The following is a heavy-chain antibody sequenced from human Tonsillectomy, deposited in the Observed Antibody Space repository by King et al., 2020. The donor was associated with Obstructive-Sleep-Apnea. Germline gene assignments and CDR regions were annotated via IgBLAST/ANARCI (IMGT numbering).Heavy chain of an antibody. CDR2: INNSGST. V-gene: IGHV4-30-4*01. J-gene: IGHJ5*02. D-gene: IGHD1-14*01. Sequence: VQLQESGPGLVKPSQTLSLTCTVSGGSMSGNDYYWSWIRQHPGKDLEGSGYINNSGSTDYNPSLKGRVTMSIDTSENQFSLNLRAVTAADTAVYYCVRRRITSGAPNWFDPWGQGTLVTVSS. CDR1: GGSMSGNDYY. CDR3: VRRRITSGAPNWFDP.